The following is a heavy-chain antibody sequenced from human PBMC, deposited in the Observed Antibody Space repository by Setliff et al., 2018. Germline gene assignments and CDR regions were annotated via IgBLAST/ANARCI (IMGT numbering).Heavy chain of an antibody. Sequence: PGGSLRLSCAASGFTSSRYWMSWVRQAPGKGLEWVANIKQDGSEKYYVDSVKGRFTISRDNAKNSLYLQMNSLRAEDTAVYYCARGKIRITMIVVPTGGAFDIWGQGTMVTVSS. V-gene: IGHV3-7*01. D-gene: IGHD3-22*01. CDR3: ARGKIRITMIVVPTGGAFDI. CDR1: GFTSSRYW. CDR2: IKQDGSEK. J-gene: IGHJ3*02.